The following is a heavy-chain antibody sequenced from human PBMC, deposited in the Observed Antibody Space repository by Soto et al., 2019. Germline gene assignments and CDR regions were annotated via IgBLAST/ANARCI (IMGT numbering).Heavy chain of an antibody. CDR1: GYSYTSNG. Sequence: QVQLVQSGAEVKEPGASVKVSCKASGYSYTSNGVAWVRQAPGQGLEWMGWISGYSGNTLYAHKVHDRVTLTTDKSTTTAYMELRSLRSDDTAVYYCARLSLCWAVNSYDYPNNYFDYWGQGTLVTVSS. D-gene: IGHD3-10*02. CDR3: ARLSLCWAVNSYDYPNNYFDY. V-gene: IGHV1-18*01. J-gene: IGHJ4*02. CDR2: ISGYSGNT.